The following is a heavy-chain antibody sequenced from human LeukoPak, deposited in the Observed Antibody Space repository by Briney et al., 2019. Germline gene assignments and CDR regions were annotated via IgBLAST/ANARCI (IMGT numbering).Heavy chain of an antibody. V-gene: IGHV3-30*18. Sequence: AGGSLRLSCAASGFTFSSYGMHWVRQAPGKGLEWVAVISYDGSNKYYADSVKGRFTISRDNSKNTLYLQMNSLRAEDTAVYYCAKGAFPTAMVTPSFDYWGQGTLVTVSS. J-gene: IGHJ4*02. CDR2: ISYDGSNK. CDR1: GFTFSSYG. D-gene: IGHD5-18*01. CDR3: AKGAFPTAMVTPSFDY.